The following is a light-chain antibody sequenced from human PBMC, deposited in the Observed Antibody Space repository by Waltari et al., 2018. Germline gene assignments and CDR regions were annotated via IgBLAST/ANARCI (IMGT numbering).Light chain of an antibody. V-gene: IGKV1-12*01. CDR1: LGISSW. Sequence: DIQMTQFPSSVSASVGDRVPITCRASLGISSWLDWYQQKPGKAPKLLIYSASLLQSGVPSRVSGSGSGTDFSLTISSLQPEDFATYYCQQSNSFPWTFGQGTKVEIK. CDR2: SAS. CDR3: QQSNSFPWT. J-gene: IGKJ1*01.